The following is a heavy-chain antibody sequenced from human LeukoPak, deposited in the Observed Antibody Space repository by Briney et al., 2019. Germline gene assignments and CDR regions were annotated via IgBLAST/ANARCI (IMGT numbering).Heavy chain of an antibody. CDR1: GFTFSTYW. J-gene: IGHJ4*02. V-gene: IGHV3-74*01. D-gene: IGHD6-6*01. CDR3: TRVSYFFDS. CDR2: INPDGSTT. Sequence: PGGSLRLSCVASGFTFSTYWMHWVRQAPGKGLVWVSRINPDGSTTNYADSVKGRFTISRDNAKNTLYLQMNSLRAGDTAVYYCTRVSYFFDSWGQGTLVTVSS.